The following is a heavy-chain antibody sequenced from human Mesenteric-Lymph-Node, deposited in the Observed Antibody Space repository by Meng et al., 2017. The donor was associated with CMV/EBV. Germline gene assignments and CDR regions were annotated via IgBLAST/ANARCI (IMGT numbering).Heavy chain of an antibody. CDR2: INPDGTYT. CDR1: GFPFSVYY. V-gene: IGHV3-74*01. J-gene: IGHJ4*02. Sequence: GGSLRLSCAASGFPFSVYYMHWVRQVPGKGLVWVSHINPDGTYTNYADSVKGRFTVSRDNAKNTIYLQMNSLRAEDTAVYYCVRRLADWGQGTLVTVSS. CDR3: VRRLAD.